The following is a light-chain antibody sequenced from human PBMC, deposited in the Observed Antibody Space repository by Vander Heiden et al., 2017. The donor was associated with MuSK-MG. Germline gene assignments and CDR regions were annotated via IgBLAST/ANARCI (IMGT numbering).Light chain of an antibody. CDR3: QVWDGSSDQLVV. CDR2: DDR. Sequence: SSVLTQPPSVSVAPGQTARISCAANNIGSKNVHWHQQKPGLAPVLVVYDDRHRPSGIPERFSGSNSGNTATLTISRVEAGDEADYYCQVWDGSSDQLVVFGGGTKLTVL. J-gene: IGLJ3*02. V-gene: IGLV3-21*02. CDR1: NIGSKN.